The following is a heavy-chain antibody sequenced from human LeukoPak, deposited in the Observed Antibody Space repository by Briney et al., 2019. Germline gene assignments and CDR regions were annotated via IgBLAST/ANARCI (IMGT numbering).Heavy chain of an antibody. CDR3: AKGGHYSINWSHYFDY. D-gene: IGHD6-13*01. J-gene: IGHJ4*02. Sequence: PGGSLRLSCAASGFTFTTYGLHWVRQAPGKGLEWVAAIGSKWGCEYYADSVKGRFTISRDNSKNTLFPQMNSLRPDDTAVYYCAKGGHYSINWSHYFDYWGQGTLVTVSS. V-gene: IGHV3-30*18. CDR2: IGSKWGCE. CDR1: GFTFTTYG.